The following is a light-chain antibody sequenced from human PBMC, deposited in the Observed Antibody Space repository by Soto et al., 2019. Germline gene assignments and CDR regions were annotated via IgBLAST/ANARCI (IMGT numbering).Light chain of an antibody. V-gene: IGKV1-5*03. CDR3: QHDNSYSEA. CDR1: QTISSW. CDR2: KAS. J-gene: IGKJ1*01. Sequence: DIPMTQSPSPLSGSVGARVTITCRASQTISSWLAWYQQKPGKAPKLLIYKASTLKSGVPSRFSGSGSGTEFTLTISSLQPDDFATYYCQHDNSYSEAFGQGTKVELK.